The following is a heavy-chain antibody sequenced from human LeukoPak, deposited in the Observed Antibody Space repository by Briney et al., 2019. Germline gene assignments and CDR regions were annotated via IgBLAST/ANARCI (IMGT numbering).Heavy chain of an antibody. D-gene: IGHD5-12*01. V-gene: IGHV3-66*01. CDR3: ARDMGGYSFDY. Sequence: GGPLRLSCTASGFTFSDYYMSWVRQATGKGLKWVSVIYSGGSAYYADSVKGRFTISRDNSKNTLYLQMNSLRAEDTAVYYCARDMGGYSFDYWGQGTLVTVSS. CDR2: IYSGGSA. J-gene: IGHJ4*02. CDR1: GFTFSDYY.